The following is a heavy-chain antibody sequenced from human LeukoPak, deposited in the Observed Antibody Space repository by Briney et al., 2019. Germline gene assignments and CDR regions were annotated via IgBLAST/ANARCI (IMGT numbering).Heavy chain of an antibody. J-gene: IGHJ4*02. D-gene: IGHD6-19*01. V-gene: IGHV3-74*01. CDR2: INTDGTVT. CDR3: ATKQWLAPPPDS. Sequence: GGSLRPAFAASGFTFSKYWMLWVRQAPGNGLESVSRINTDGTVTTYADSVKGRFTVSRDNADNTMFLQMNSVRDEDTAVYYCATKQWLAPPPDSWGQGSPVTVSS. CDR1: GFTFSKYW.